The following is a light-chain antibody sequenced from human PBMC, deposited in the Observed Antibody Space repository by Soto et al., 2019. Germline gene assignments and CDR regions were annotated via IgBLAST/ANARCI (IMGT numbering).Light chain of an antibody. CDR3: QQYNNWPPLT. V-gene: IGKV3-15*01. J-gene: IGKJ4*01. CDR1: QSVSSY. CDR2: GAS. Sequence: EIVMTQSPATLSVSPGERATLSCRASQSVSSYLAWYQHKPGQAPRLLIYGASTRATGIPARFSGSGSGTEFTLTISSLQSEDFAVYYCQQYNNWPPLTFGGGTKVDIK.